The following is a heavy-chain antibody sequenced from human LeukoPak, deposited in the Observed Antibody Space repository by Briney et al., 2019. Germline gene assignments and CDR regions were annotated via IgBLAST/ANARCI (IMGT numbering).Heavy chain of an antibody. CDR3: ARDPDPLRPPSN. CDR1: GYTFTGYY. CDR2: SIPIFGTA. V-gene: IGHV1-69*13. Sequence: GASVKVSCKASGYTFTGYYMHWVRRAPGQGLEWMGGSIPIFGTANYAQKFQGRVTITADESTSTAYLELSSLRSEDTAVYYCARDPDPLRPPSNWGQGTLVTVSS. J-gene: IGHJ4*02. D-gene: IGHD3-16*01.